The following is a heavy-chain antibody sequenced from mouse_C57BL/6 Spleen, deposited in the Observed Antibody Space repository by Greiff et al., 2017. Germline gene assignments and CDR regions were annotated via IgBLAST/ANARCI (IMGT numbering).Heavy chain of an antibody. V-gene: IGHV1-7*01. D-gene: IGHD1-1*01. CDR1: GYTFTSYW. J-gene: IGHJ2*01. Sequence: QVQLKQSGAELAKPGASVKLSCKASGYTFTSYWMHWVKQRPGQGLEWIGYINPSSGYTKYNQKFKDKATLTADKSSSTAYMQLSSLTYEVSAVYYCARDYYGTPLDYWGEGTTLTVSS. CDR2: INPSSGYT. CDR3: ARDYYGTPLDY.